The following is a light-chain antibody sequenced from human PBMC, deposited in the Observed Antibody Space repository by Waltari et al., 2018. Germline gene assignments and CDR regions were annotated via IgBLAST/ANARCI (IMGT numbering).Light chain of an antibody. J-gene: IGLJ3*02. CDR1: NIERRG. Sequence: SYVLTQPPSVSVAPGQTAQITCGGTNIERRGVHWDQQMPGQAPVLVVYDDSDRPSGIPERFAGSHAGNTATLTIIRVEAGDEDDYYCQVWGSTINFRVFGGGTKLTVL. CDR2: DDS. V-gene: IGLV3-21*02. CDR3: QVWGSTINFRV.